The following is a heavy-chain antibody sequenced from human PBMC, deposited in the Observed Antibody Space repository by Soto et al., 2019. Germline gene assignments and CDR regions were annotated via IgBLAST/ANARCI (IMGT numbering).Heavy chain of an antibody. CDR3: ARDGGGYSYGTDY. Sequence: PGGSLRLSCAASGFTVSSNYMSWVSQAPGKGLEWVSVIYSGGSTCYADSVKGRFTISRDNSKNTLYLQMNSLRAEDTAVYYCARDGGGYSYGTDYWGQGTLVTVSS. D-gene: IGHD5-18*01. J-gene: IGHJ4*02. CDR1: GFTVSSNY. CDR2: IYSGGST. V-gene: IGHV3-53*01.